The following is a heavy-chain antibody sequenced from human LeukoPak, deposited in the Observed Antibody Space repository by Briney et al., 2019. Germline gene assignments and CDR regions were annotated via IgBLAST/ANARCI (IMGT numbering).Heavy chain of an antibody. CDR3: TRLVDGRPLDL. D-gene: IGHD2-8*01. CDR2: FTGNT. V-gene: IGHV4-39*01. Sequence: SETLSLTCTVSGCSISSSTYHWVWIRQPPGKGLEWFGSFTGNTYSNPSLKSRVTISLDTSKNQFSLKLTSVTPADTAMYYCTRLVDGRPLDLSGQGVLVTVSS. CDR1: GCSISSSTYH. J-gene: IGHJ4*02.